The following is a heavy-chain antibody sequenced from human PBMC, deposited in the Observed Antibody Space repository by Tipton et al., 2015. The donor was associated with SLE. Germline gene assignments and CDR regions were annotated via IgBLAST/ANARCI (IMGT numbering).Heavy chain of an antibody. V-gene: IGHV4-59*08. CDR3: AGASGKSIAALFDY. J-gene: IGHJ4*02. D-gene: IGHD6-13*01. Sequence: TLSLTCTVSGGSISSYYWSWIRQPPGKGLEWIGYIYYSGSTNYNPSLKSRVTISVDTSKNQFSLKLSSVTAADTAVYYCAGASGKSIAALFDYWGQGTLVTVSS. CDR1: GGSISSYY. CDR2: IYYSGST.